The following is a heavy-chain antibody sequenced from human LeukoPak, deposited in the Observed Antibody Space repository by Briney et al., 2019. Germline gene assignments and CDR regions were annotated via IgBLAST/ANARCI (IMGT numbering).Heavy chain of an antibody. CDR1: GFTFSSYE. J-gene: IGHJ4*02. Sequence: TGGSLRLSCAASGFTFSSYEMNWVRQAPGKGLEWVSYISSSGSTIYYADSVKGRFTISRDNSKNTLYLQMNSLRAEDTAVYYCARGVDGDYVDLVDYWGQGTLVTVSS. D-gene: IGHD4-17*01. CDR2: ISSSGSTI. CDR3: ARGVDGDYVDLVDY. V-gene: IGHV3-48*03.